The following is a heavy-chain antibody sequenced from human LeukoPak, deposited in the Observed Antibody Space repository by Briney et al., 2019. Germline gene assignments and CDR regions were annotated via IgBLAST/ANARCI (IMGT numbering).Heavy chain of an antibody. CDR3: ARDSSHDYYYYYMDV. D-gene: IGHD6-13*01. Sequence: SETLSLTCTVSGGSISSSSYYWGWIRQPPGKGLEWIGSIYYSGSTYYNPSLKSRVTISVDTSKNQFSLKLSSVTAADTAVYYCARDSSHDYYYYYMDVWGKGTTVTVSS. CDR2: IYYSGST. J-gene: IGHJ6*03. V-gene: IGHV4-39*07. CDR1: GGSISSSSYY.